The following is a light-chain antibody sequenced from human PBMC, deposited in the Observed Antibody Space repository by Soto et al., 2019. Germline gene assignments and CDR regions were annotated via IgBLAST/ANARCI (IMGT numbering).Light chain of an antibody. CDR3: QQVNSYPLT. V-gene: IGKV1-9*01. CDR1: QDISNY. CDR2: ATS. Sequence: DIQLTQSPSFLSASVGDRVTITCRASQDISNYLAWYQQKLGKAPKFLIYATSTVQSGVPSRFGGSGSGTEFTLTISSLQSEDFATYYCQQVNSYPLTFGGGTKVEIK. J-gene: IGKJ4*01.